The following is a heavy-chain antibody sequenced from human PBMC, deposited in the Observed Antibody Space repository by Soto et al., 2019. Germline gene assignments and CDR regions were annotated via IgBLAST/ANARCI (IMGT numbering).Heavy chain of an antibody. CDR3: ARSIAVAGDFDY. D-gene: IGHD6-19*01. CDR2: IYYSGST. J-gene: IGHJ4*02. CDR1: GGSISSYY. Sequence: SETLSPTCTVSGGSISSYYWSWIRQPPGKGLEWIGYIYYSGSTNYNPSLKSRVTISVDTSKNQFSLKLSSVTAADTAVYYCARSIAVAGDFDYWGQGTLVTVSS. V-gene: IGHV4-59*01.